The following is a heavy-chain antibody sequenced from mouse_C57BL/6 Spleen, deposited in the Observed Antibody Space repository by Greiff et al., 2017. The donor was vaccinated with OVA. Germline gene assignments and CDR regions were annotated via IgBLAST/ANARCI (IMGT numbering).Heavy chain of an antibody. J-gene: IGHJ2*01. CDR3: ARKRLRPNYFDY. Sequence: VQLQQSGPELVKPGASVKISCKASGYTFTDYYMNWVKQSHGKSLEWIGDINPNNGGTSYNQKFKGKATLTVDKSSSTAYMELRSLTSEDSAVYYCARKRLRPNYFDYWGQGTTLTVSS. D-gene: IGHD1-1*01. V-gene: IGHV1-26*01. CDR1: GYTFTDYY. CDR2: INPNNGGT.